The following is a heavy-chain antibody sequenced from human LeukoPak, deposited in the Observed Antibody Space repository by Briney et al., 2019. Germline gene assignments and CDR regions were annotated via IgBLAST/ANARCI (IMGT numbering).Heavy chain of an antibody. V-gene: IGHV3-9*01. D-gene: IGHD4-23*01. CDR1: GFRFDDYS. J-gene: IGHJ3*01. CDR2: ISWKSGSI. Sequence: PGRSLRLSCAASGFRFDDYSMHWVRQAPGKGLEWVSGISWKSGSIGYADSVKGRFTISRDNAKSSLYLQMNSLRPEDTALYYCAKARTTVAIGAFDVWGQGTMVSVSS. CDR3: AKARTTVAIGAFDV.